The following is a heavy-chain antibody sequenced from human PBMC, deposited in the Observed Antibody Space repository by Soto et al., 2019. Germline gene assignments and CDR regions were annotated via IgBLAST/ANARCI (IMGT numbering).Heavy chain of an antibody. CDR1: GGSISSGGYY. V-gene: IGHV4-31*11. D-gene: IGHD2-2*02. J-gene: IGHJ5*02. CDR3: ARYIVVVPAAIEGSFDP. CDR2: IYYSGST. Sequence: TLSLTGAVSGGSISSGGYYGSWIREHPGKGLEWIGYIYYSGSTYYNPSLKSRVTISVDTSKNQFSLKLSSVTAADTAVYYCARYIVVVPAAIEGSFDPWGQGTPVTVSS.